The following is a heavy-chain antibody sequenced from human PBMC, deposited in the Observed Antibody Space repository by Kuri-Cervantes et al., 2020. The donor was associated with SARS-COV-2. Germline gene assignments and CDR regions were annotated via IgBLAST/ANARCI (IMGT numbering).Heavy chain of an antibody. CDR3: AKDGLEMATITFFDY. V-gene: IGHV3-48*03. CDR2: ISSSGSTI. Sequence: GESLKISCAASGFTFSSYEMNWVRQAPGKGLEWVSYISSSGSTIYYADSVKGRFTISRDNAKNSLYLQMNSLRAEDTAVYYCAKDGLEMATITFFDYWGQGTLVTVSS. D-gene: IGHD5-24*01. J-gene: IGHJ4*02. CDR1: GFTFSSYE.